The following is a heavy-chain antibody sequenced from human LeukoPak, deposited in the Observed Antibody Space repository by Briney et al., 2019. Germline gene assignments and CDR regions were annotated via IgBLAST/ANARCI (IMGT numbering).Heavy chain of an antibody. V-gene: IGHV1-46*01. CDR1: GYTFTSYY. J-gene: IGHJ4*02. CDR2: INPSGGST. D-gene: IGHD2-15*01. CDR3: ARDPRDDIVVVPGRYYFDY. Sequence: ASVKVSCKASGYTFTSYYMHWVRQAPGQGLEWMGIINPSGGSTSYAQKFQGRVTMTRDTSTSTVYMELSSLRSEDTAVYYCARDPRDDIVVVPGRYYFDYWGQGTLVTVSS.